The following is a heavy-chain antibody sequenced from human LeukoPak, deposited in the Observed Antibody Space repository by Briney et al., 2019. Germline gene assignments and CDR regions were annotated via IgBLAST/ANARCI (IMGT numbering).Heavy chain of an antibody. Sequence: GGSLRLSCAASGFTFSSYAMSWVRQAPGKGLEWISTITSGGGTTYSADSVKGRFTISRDNSKNTLYLQMNSLRAEDTAVYYCAKGRGQLYNFDYWGQGALVTVSS. D-gene: IGHD1-1*01. J-gene: IGHJ4*02. CDR2: ITSGGGTT. V-gene: IGHV3-23*01. CDR1: GFTFSSYA. CDR3: AKGRGQLYNFDY.